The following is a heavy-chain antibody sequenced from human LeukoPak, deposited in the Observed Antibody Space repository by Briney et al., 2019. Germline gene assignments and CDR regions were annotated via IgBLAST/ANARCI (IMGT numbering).Heavy chain of an antibody. CDR1: GYTFTSYY. D-gene: IGHD6-13*01. CDR3: AKSEGIAAAVDY. CDR2: ISYDGSNK. Sequence: SCKASGYTFTSYYMHWVRQAPGKGLEWVAVISYDGSNKYYADSVKGRFTISRDNSKNTLYLQMNSLRAEDTAVYYCAKSEGIAAAVDYWGQGTLVTVSS. V-gene: IGHV3-30*18. J-gene: IGHJ4*02.